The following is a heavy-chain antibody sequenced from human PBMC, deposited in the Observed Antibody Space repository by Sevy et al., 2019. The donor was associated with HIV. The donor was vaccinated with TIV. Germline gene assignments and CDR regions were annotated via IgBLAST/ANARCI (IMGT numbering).Heavy chain of an antibody. V-gene: IGHV3-30-3*02. CDR3: AKTRDFDYFDY. D-gene: IGHD3-3*01. CDR1: GFIFSTSP. J-gene: IGHJ4*02. CDR2: LSYDDSDE. Sequence: GGSLRLSCAASGFIFSTSPMHWVRQAPGKGLECVAILSYDDSDENYADSVKGRFTISRDNSKNTLYLQMNSLRAEDTAVYYCAKTRDFDYFDYWGQGTLVTVSS.